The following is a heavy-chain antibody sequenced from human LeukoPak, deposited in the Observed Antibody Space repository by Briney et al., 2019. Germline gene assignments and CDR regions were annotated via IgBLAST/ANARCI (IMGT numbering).Heavy chain of an antibody. J-gene: IGHJ6*04. Sequence: GGSLRLSCAASGFTFSNAWMNWVRQAPGKGLEWVSYISSSGSTIYYADSVKGRFTISRDNAKNSLYLQMNSLRAEDTAVYYCAELGITMIGGVWGKGTTVTISS. CDR1: GFTFSNAW. CDR2: ISSSGSTI. D-gene: IGHD3-10*02. V-gene: IGHV3-48*04. CDR3: AELGITMIGGV.